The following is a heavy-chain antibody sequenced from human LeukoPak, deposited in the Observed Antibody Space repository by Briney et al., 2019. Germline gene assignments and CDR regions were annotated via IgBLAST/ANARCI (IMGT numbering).Heavy chain of an antibody. CDR1: GGTFSSYA. CDR3: ARDSQATIFGVVIKIRVAGFDP. V-gene: IGHV1-69*04. Sequence: GASVKVSCKASGGTFSSYAISWVRQAPGQGLEWMGRIIPILGIANYAQKFQGRVTITADKSTSTAYMELSSLRSEDTAVYYCARDSQATIFGVVIKIRVAGFDPWGQGTLVTVSS. CDR2: IIPILGIA. D-gene: IGHD3-3*01. J-gene: IGHJ5*02.